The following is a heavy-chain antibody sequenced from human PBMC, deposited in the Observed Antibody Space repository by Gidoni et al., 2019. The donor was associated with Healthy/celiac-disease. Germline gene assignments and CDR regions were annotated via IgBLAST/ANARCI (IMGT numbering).Heavy chain of an antibody. CDR1: GFTVSSNY. CDR2: IYSAGST. CDR3: ARDLGGTVGLGD. J-gene: IGHJ4*02. V-gene: IGHV3-53*01. D-gene: IGHD1-1*01. Sequence: EVQLVESGGGLIQPGGYLSLSCAASGFTVSSNYMSWVRQAPGKGLEWVSVIYSAGSTYYADSVKGRFTISRDNSKNTLYLQMNSLRAEDTAVYYCARDLGGTVGLGDWGQGTLVTVSS.